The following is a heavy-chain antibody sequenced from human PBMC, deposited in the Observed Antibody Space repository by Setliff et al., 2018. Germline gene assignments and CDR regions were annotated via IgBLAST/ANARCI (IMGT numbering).Heavy chain of an antibody. V-gene: IGHV3-7*03. CDR2: IKEDGSAQ. J-gene: IGHJ6*02. D-gene: IGHD5-18*01. Sequence: GGSLRLSCETSGFSFSTYWMSWVRQVPGKGLEWVATIKEDGSAQYYVGSVKGRFTISRDNSKNTVYLQMNSLRAEDTSIYYCANAYNYGYAHYYYGMDVWGQGTPVTVSS. CDR3: ANAYNYGYAHYYYGMDV. CDR1: GFSFSTYW.